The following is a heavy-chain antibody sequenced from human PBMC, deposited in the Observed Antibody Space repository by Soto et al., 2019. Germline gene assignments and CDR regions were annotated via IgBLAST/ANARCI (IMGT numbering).Heavy chain of an antibody. CDR1: GFTVSSYS. D-gene: IGHD2-2*01. J-gene: IGHJ3*02. V-gene: IGHV3-21*01. CDR3: ARVPATAHDAFDI. CDR2: ISSSSSYI. Sequence: GSLRLSCAASGFTVSSYSMNWVRQAPGKGLEWVSSISSSSSYIYYADSVKGRFTISRDNAKNSLYLQMNSLRAEDTAVYYCARVPATAHDAFDIWGQGTMVTVSS.